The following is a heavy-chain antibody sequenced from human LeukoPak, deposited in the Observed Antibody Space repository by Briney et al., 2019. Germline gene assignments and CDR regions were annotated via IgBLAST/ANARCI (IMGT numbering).Heavy chain of an antibody. D-gene: IGHD3-10*01. J-gene: IGHJ5*02. CDR1: GFTFSSYG. V-gene: IGHV3-33*01. CDR2: IWYDGSNK. CDR3: ARGGSGSYYKTLSNWFDP. Sequence: GGSLRLSCAASGFTFSSYGMHWVRQAPGKGLEWVAVIWYDGSNKYYADSVKGRFTISRDNSKNTLYLQMNSLRAEDTAVYYCARGGSGSYYKTLSNWFDPWGQGTLVPVSS.